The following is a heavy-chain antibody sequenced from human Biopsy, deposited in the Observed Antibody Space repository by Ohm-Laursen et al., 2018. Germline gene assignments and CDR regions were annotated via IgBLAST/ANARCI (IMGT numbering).Heavy chain of an antibody. CDR2: ISLSGST. J-gene: IGHJ4*02. CDR1: GDSFTNYY. D-gene: IGHD2-15*01. CDR3: ARGVGDASPYN. Sequence: TLSLTCAVYGDSFTNYYWIWIRQPPGKGLERIGEISLSGSTNYNPSLESRVTISVDTSKNHFSLNLTSVTAADTAMYYCARGVGDASPYNWGQGTQVTVSS. V-gene: IGHV4-34*01.